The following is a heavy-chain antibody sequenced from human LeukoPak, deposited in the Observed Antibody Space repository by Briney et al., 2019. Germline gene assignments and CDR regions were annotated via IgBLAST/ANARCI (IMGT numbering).Heavy chain of an antibody. V-gene: IGHV4-59*01. D-gene: IGHD6-19*01. Sequence: SETLSLTCAVYGGSFSGYYWSWIRQPPGKGLEWIGYIYYSGSTNYNPSLKSRVTISVDTSKNQFSLKLSSVTAADTAVYYCARVQWLADMDVWGKGTTVTVSS. CDR2: IYYSGST. CDR1: GGSFSGYY. J-gene: IGHJ6*03. CDR3: ARVQWLADMDV.